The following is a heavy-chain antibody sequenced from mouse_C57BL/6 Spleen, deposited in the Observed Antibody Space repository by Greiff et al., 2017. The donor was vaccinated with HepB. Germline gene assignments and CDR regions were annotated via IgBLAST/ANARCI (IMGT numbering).Heavy chain of an antibody. Sequence: VQLQQSGPELVKPGASVKISCKASGYTFTDYYMNWVKQSHGKSLEWIGDINPNNGGTSYNQKFKGKATLTVDKSSSTAYMELRSLTSEDSAVYYGARLDDGYYSYAMDYWGQGTSVTVSS. CDR3: ARLDDGYYSYAMDY. CDR2: INPNNGGT. CDR1: GYTFTDYY. D-gene: IGHD2-3*01. J-gene: IGHJ4*01. V-gene: IGHV1-26*01.